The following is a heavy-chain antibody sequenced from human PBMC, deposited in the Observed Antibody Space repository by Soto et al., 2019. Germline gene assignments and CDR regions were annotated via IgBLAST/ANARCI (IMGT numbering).Heavy chain of an antibody. D-gene: IGHD6-6*01. J-gene: IGHJ6*02. CDR1: GGSISSGDYY. CDR2: IYYSGST. CDR3: ARDGSSPYYGMDV. Sequence: KASETLSLTCTVSGGSISSGDYYWSWIRQPPGKGLEWIGYIYYSGSTYYNPSLKSRVTISVDTSKNQFSLKLSSVTAADTAVYYCARDGSSPYYGMDVWGQGTTVTVSS. V-gene: IGHV4-30-4*01.